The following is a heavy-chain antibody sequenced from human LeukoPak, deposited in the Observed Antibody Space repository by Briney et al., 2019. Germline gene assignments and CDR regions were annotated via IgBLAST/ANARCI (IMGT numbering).Heavy chain of an antibody. V-gene: IGHV3-23*01. CDR1: GFTFSSYA. J-gene: IGHJ3*02. Sequence: PGGSLRLSCAASGFTFSSYAMSWVRQAPGKGLEWVSAISGSGGSTYYADSVKGRFTISRDNSKNTLYLQMNSLRAEDTAVYYCAKNSVPYYYDSSGYYPDIWGQGTMVTVSS. D-gene: IGHD3-22*01. CDR2: ISGSGGST. CDR3: AKNSVPYYYDSSGYYPDI.